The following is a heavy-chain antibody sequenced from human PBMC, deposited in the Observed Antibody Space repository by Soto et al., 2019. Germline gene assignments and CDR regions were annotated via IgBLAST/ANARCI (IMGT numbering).Heavy chain of an antibody. CDR2: IIPLTGTA. D-gene: IGHD1-1*01. CDR1: GDSFSRFA. V-gene: IGHV1-69*01. J-gene: IGHJ4*02. Sequence: QVRLVQSGHEVKRPGSSVKISCKSSGDSFSRFAVSWVRQAPGQGLEWMGGIIPLTGTANYIQKFRGRVTITADDSSSTVYMEVSSLRSDDTAVYYCARLGLDLDFDHWGQGTLVTVSP. CDR3: ARLGLDLDFDH.